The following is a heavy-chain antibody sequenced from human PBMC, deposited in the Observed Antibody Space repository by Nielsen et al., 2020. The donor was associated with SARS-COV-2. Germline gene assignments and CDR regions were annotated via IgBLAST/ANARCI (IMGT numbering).Heavy chain of an antibody. CDR3: AKRLGRRIGTREYYYYGMDV. V-gene: IGHV3-23*01. Sequence: WIRQPPGKGLEWVSAISGSGGSTHYADSVKGRFTISRDNSKNTLYLQMNSLRAEDTAVYYCAKRLGRRIGTREYYYYGMDVWGQGTTVTVSS. CDR2: ISGSGGST. J-gene: IGHJ6*02. D-gene: IGHD1/OR15-1a*01.